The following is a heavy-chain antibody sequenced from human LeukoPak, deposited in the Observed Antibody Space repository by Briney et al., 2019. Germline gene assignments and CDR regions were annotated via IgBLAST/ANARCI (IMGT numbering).Heavy chain of an antibody. CDR2: ISSRTDGGTT. CDR1: GFTFTNAW. Sequence: KPGGSLRLSCAASGFTFTNAWMSWVRQAPGKGLEWVGRISSRTDGGTTDYAAPVKGRFTISRDDSKNTVYLQMNGLKTEDTAVYYCVSQYFDFWGQGTLVTVSS. V-gene: IGHV3-15*01. CDR3: VSQYFDF. J-gene: IGHJ4*02.